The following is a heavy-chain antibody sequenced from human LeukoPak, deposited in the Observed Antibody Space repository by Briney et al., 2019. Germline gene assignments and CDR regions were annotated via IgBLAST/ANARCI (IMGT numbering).Heavy chain of an antibody. Sequence: PSETLSLTCAVYGGSFSGYYWSWIRQPPGKGLEWIGEINHSGSTNYNPSLKSRVTISVDTSKNQFSLQPNSVTPEDTAVYYCARAVKEWELPYYYYMDVWGKGTTVTISS. CDR1: GGSFSGYY. CDR3: ARAVKEWELPYYYYMDV. CDR2: INHSGST. J-gene: IGHJ6*03. D-gene: IGHD1-26*01. V-gene: IGHV4-34*01.